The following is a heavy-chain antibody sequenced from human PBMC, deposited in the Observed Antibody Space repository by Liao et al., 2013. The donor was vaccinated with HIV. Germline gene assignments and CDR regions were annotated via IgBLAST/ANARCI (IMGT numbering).Heavy chain of an antibody. J-gene: IGHJ5*02. V-gene: IGHV4-61*02. CDR3: ARDNLAVLST. Sequence: QVQLQESGPGLVKPSQTLSLTCTVSNGSISSGSYYWSWIRLPAGKGLEWIGRIYTNGSTNYNPSLRSRVTMSVDTSKNQFSLKLTSVTAADTAVYYCARDNLAVLSTWGQGTLVHRLL. CDR1: NGSISSGSYY. D-gene: IGHD2-2*01. CDR2: IYTNGST.